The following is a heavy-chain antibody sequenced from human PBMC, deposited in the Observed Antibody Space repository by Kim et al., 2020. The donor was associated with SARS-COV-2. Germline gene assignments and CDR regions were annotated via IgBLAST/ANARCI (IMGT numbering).Heavy chain of an antibody. CDR3: APSSGLTSTWGS. Sequence: ASVKVSCKASGYTFTSYDINWVRQAAGQGLEWVGGMNPSSGNTDYAQKFQGRVTMTRNTSIGTAYMELSSLRSEDTAVYYCAPSSGLTSTWGSWGPGTLVTVSS. V-gene: IGHV1-8*01. CDR1: GYTFTSYD. CDR2: MNPSSGNT. J-gene: IGHJ5*02. D-gene: IGHD7-27*01.